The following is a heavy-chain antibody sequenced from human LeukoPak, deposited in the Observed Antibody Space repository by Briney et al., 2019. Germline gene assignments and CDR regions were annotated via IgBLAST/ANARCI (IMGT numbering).Heavy chain of an antibody. D-gene: IGHD3-16*01. J-gene: IGHJ3*02. CDR3: ARARLTDYVWGRRTFDI. CDR1: GFTFGDYA. V-gene: IGHV3-48*03. CDR2: ISSSGSTI. Sequence: GGSLRLSCTASGFTFGDYAMSWFRQAPGKGLEWVSYISSSGSTIYYADSVKGRFTISRDNAKKSLYLQMNSLRAEDTAVYYCARARLTDYVWGRRTFDIWGQGTMVTISS.